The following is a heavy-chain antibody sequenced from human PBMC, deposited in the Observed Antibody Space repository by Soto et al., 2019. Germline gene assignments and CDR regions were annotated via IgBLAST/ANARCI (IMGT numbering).Heavy chain of an antibody. J-gene: IGHJ4*02. CDR3: ARARSSGSYPYPDY. CDR1: GYTFTSYD. CDR2: MNPNSGNT. Sequence: QVQLVQSGAEVKKPGASVKVSCKASGYTFTSYDINWVRQATGQGLEWMGWMNPNSGNTGYAQKFHGRVTMTRNTSISTAYMELSSLRSEDTAVYCCARARSSGSYPYPDYWGQGTLVTVSS. V-gene: IGHV1-8*01. D-gene: IGHD3-10*01.